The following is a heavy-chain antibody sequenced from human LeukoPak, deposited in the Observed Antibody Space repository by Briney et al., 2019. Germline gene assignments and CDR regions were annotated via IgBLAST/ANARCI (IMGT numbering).Heavy chain of an antibody. CDR1: GGSFSGYY. Sequence: SETLSLTCAVCGGSFSGYYWSWIRQPPGKGLEWIGEINHSGSTNYNPSLKSRVTISVDTSKNQFSLKLSSVTAADTAVYYCARRRVSSRPSPGARFDPWGQGTLVTVSS. D-gene: IGHD6-6*01. V-gene: IGHV4-34*01. CDR3: ARRRVSSRPSPGARFDP. CDR2: INHSGST. J-gene: IGHJ5*02.